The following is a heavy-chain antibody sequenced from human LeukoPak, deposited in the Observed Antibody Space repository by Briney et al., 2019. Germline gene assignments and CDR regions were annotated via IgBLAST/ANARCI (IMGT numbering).Heavy chain of an antibody. Sequence: SETLSLTCTVSGGSISSYYWSWIRQPPGKGLEWIGYIYYSGSTNYNPSLKSRVTISVDTSKNQFSLKLSSVTAADTAVYHCASTSGVGATSRTFDYWGQGTLVTVSS. J-gene: IGHJ4*02. V-gene: IGHV4-59*08. CDR1: GGSISSYY. CDR2: IYYSGST. D-gene: IGHD1-26*01. CDR3: ASTSGVGATSRTFDY.